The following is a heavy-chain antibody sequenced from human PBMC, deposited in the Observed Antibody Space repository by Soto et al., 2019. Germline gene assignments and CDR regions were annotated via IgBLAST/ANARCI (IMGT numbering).Heavy chain of an antibody. CDR1: GYTFTNYY. D-gene: IGHD2-2*02. V-gene: IGHV5-51*01. CDR2: IYPGDSDA. CDR3: ASPTSNCYKSMDV. Sequence: GESLKISCKASGYTFTNYYIGWVRQMPGKGLEWMGIIYPGDSDARYSPSFQGQVTISADKSISTAYLQWSSLRASDTAMYYCASPTSNCYKSMDVCGEGTTVTVSS. J-gene: IGHJ6*04.